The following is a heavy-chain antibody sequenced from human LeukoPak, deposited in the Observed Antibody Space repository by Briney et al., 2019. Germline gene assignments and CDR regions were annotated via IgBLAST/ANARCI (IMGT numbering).Heavy chain of an antibody. CDR2: IYYTGDA. D-gene: IGHD2-2*01. J-gene: IGHJ4*02. CDR1: GDSISSSSYY. CDR3: ASGYCSSTSCYPLDY. V-gene: IGHV4-39*07. Sequence: SETLSLTCTVPGDSISSSSYYWGWIRQPPGKGLEYIGTIYYTGDAYYNPSLKGRVTISIDTSRKQFSLRLNSVTAADTAVYYCASGYCSSTSCYPLDYWGQGTLVTVSS.